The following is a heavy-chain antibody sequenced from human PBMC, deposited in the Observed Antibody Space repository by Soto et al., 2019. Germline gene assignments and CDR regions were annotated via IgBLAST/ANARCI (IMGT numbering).Heavy chain of an antibody. V-gene: IGHV1-18*01. CDR2: ISTYNGNT. J-gene: IGHJ3*02. D-gene: IGHD6-13*01. CDR1: GYSFTRYG. CDR3: ARAPGYSTDRGAFDI. Sequence: QVQLEQSGAEVKEPGASVKVSCKASGYSFTRYGITWVRQAPGQGLEWMGRISTYNGNTNYAQKLQGRVTMSADTSKTTAYMELRSMRSDDTDVYYCARAPGYSTDRGAFDIWGQGTMVTVSS.